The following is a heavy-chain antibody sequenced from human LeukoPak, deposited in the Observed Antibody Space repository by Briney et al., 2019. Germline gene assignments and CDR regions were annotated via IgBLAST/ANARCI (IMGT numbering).Heavy chain of an antibody. J-gene: IGHJ4*02. Sequence: GGSLRPSCAASGFTFSSYAMSWGRQAPGKGLEWVSGISGSGGSTYYADSVKGRFTISRDNSKNTLYLQMNSLRAEDTAVYYCAKDHGLLWFGGSTYFDYWGQGTLVTVSS. CDR2: ISGSGGST. D-gene: IGHD3-10*01. V-gene: IGHV3-23*01. CDR1: GFTFSSYA. CDR3: AKDHGLLWFGGSTYFDY.